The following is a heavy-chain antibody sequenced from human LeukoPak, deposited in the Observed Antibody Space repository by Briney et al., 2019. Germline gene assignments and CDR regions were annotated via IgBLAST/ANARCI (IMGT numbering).Heavy chain of an antibody. CDR2: IYLGDSDT. CDR3: ASPLKYRSDAFDI. CDR1: GYSSTSYR. J-gene: IGHJ3*02. Sequence: PGEPLKISCKGSGYSSTSYRIGWVRQMPGKGLEWMGIIYLGDSDTRYSPSFQGQVTISADKSITTAHLQWRSLTASDTAMYYCASPLKYRSDAFDIWGQGTMVTVSS. V-gene: IGHV5-51*01. D-gene: IGHD2-2*01.